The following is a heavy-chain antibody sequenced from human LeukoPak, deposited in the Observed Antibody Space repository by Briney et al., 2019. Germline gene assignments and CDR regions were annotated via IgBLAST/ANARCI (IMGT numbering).Heavy chain of an antibody. CDR1: GGSFSGYY. Sequence: SETLSLTCAVYGGSFSGYYWSWVRQPPGKGLEWIGEINHSGSTNYNPSLKSRVTISVDTSKNQFSLKLSSVTAADTAVYYCARDPYYYYMDVWGQGTTVTVSS. CDR3: ARDPYYYYMDV. CDR2: INHSGST. V-gene: IGHV4-34*01. J-gene: IGHJ6*03.